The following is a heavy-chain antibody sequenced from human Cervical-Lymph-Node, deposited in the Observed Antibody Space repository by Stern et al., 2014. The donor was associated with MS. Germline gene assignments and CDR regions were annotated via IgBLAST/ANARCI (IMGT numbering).Heavy chain of an antibody. CDR2: ITSSGGMQ. CDR1: GFTFSDYY. D-gene: IGHD5-24*01. V-gene: IGHV3-11*01. Sequence: QMQLVQSGGGLVKPGGSLRLSCAASGFTFSDYYMSWIRQAPGKGLECVSFITSSGGMQYYADSVKGRFTISRDHAKNSLYLQMNSLRAEDTAVYYCVRGWLQFDDALDIWGQGTMVTVSS. CDR3: VRGWLQFDDALDI. J-gene: IGHJ3*02.